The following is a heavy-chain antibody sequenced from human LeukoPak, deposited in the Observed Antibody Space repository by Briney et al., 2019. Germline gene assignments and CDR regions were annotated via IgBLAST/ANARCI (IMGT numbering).Heavy chain of an antibody. J-gene: IGHJ4*02. D-gene: IGHD3-9*01. CDR2: INPNSGGT. Sequence: ASVKVSCKASGYTFTGYYMHWVRQAPGQGLEWMGWINPNSGGTNYAQKFQGRVTMTRDTSISTAYMELSRLRSDDTAVYYCARHSKGPYDILTGYFYTTTPYYFDYWGQGTLVTVSS. V-gene: IGHV1-2*02. CDR1: GYTFTGYY. CDR3: ARHSKGPYDILTGYFYTTTPYYFDY.